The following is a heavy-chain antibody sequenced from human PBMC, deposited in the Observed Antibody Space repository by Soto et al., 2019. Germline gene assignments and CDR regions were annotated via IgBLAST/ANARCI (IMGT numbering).Heavy chain of an antibody. V-gene: IGHV4-34*01. CDR3: ARRNYDILTGYYRYPSRYFDY. Sequence: PSETLSLTCAVYGGSFSGYYWSWIRQPPGKGLEWIGEINHSGSTNYNRSLKSRFTISVDTSKNQLSLKLGSVTAADTAVYYCARRNYDILTGYYRYPSRYFDYWGQGTLVTVSS. J-gene: IGHJ4*02. CDR2: INHSGST. CDR1: GGSFSGYY. D-gene: IGHD3-9*01.